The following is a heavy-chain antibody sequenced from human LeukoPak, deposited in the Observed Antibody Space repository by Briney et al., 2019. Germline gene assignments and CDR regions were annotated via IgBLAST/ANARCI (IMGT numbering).Heavy chain of an antibody. CDR3: AGFGITMIVEKYYFDY. Sequence: GGSLRLSCAASGFTFSSYEMNWVRQAPGKGLEWVSYISSSGSTIYYADSVKGRFTISRDNAKNSLYLQMNSLRAEDTAVYYCAGFGITMIVEKYYFDYWGQGTLVTVSS. CDR1: GFTFSSYE. V-gene: IGHV3-48*03. J-gene: IGHJ4*02. CDR2: ISSSGSTI. D-gene: IGHD3-22*01.